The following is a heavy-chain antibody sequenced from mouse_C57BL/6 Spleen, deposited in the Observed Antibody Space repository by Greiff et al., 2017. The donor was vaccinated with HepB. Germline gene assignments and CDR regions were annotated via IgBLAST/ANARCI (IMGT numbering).Heavy chain of an antibody. J-gene: IGHJ4*01. CDR3: TRMEKRGGAMDY. V-gene: IGHV1-15*01. CDR1: GYTFTDYE. CDR2: IDPETGGT. Sequence: QVQLKESGAELVRPGASVTLSCKASGYTFTDYEMHWVKQTPVHGLEWIGAIDPETGGTAYNQKFKGKAILTADKSSSTAYMELRSLTSEDSAVYYCTRMEKRGGAMDYWGQGTSVTVSS.